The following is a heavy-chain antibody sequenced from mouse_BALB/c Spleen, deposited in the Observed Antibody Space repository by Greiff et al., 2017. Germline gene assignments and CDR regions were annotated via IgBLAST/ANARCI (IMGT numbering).Heavy chain of an antibody. CDR3: ARYRSKAGAMDY. CDR2: ISSGGGNT. Sequence: DVMLVESGGGLVKPGGSLKLSCAASGFTFSSYTMSWVRQTPEKRLEWVATISSGGGNTYYPDSVKGRFTISRDNAKNNLYLQMSSLRSEDTALYYCARYRSKAGAMDYWGQGTSVTVSS. D-gene: IGHD2-5*01. J-gene: IGHJ4*01. CDR1: GFTFSSYT. V-gene: IGHV5-9*03.